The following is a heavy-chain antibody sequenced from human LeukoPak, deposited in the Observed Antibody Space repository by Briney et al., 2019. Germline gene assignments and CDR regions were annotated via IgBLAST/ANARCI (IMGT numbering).Heavy chain of an antibody. CDR1: GFTVSSNY. J-gene: IGHJ4*02. CDR3: ARGPNFLTGYSLGDY. D-gene: IGHD3/OR15-3a*01. V-gene: IGHV3-53*01. CDR2: IYSGGTT. Sequence: GGSLRLSCAASGFTVSSNYMSWVRQAPGRGLEWVSVIYSGGTTYYADSVKGRFTISRDNSKNTLYLQMISLRADDTAVYYCARGPNFLTGYSLGDYWGQGTLVTVSS.